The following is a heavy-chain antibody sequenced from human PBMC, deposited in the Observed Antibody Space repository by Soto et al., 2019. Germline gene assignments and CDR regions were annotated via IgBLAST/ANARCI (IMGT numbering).Heavy chain of an antibody. D-gene: IGHD2-15*01. J-gene: IGHJ6*02. CDR1: GFTFDDYT. CDR2: ISWDGGST. CDR3: AKDALNCSGGSCRGTYYYGMDV. V-gene: IGHV3-43*01. Sequence: GGSLILSCAASGFTFDDYTMHWVRPAPGKGLEWVSLISWDGGSTYYADSVKGRFTISRDNSKNSLYLQMNSLRTEDTALYYCAKDALNCSGGSCRGTYYYGMDVWGQGTTVTVSS.